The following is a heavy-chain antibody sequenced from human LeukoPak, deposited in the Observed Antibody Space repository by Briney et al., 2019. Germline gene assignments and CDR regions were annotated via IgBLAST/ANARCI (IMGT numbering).Heavy chain of an antibody. D-gene: IGHD6-19*01. CDR1: GYTFTGYY. V-gene: IGHV1-2*02. CDR2: INPNSGGT. CDR3: VRVSSSGHYYYFDY. Sequence: ASVKVSCKASGYTFTGYYMHWVRQAPGQGLEWMGWINPNSGGTNYAQKFQGRVTMTRDTSISTAYMELSRLRSDDTAVYYCVRVSSSGHYYYFDYWGQGTLVTVSS. J-gene: IGHJ4*02.